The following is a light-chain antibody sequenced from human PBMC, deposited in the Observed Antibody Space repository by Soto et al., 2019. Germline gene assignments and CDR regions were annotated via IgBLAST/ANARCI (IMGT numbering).Light chain of an antibody. CDR2: RTF. CDR3: QQYDTSPPT. Sequence: EIVLTQSPGTLSLSPGERATLSCRASQTIASRYLAWYQHQPGQAPRLLIYRTFARAPGIPDRFSGGGSGTDFTLTISRMEREDCAVYYCQQYDTSPPTFGQRTRLDTK. V-gene: IGKV3-20*01. CDR1: QTIASRY. J-gene: IGKJ5*01.